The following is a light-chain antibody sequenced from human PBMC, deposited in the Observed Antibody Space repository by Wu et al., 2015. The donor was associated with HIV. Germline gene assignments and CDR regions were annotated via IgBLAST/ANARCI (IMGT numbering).Light chain of an antibody. CDR3: QQYNNWPRS. Sequence: EIVLTQSPGTLSLSPGIRVALSCRASQSVSSNLAWYQQKPGQAPRLLIYGASTRATGIPARFSGSGSGTEFTLTISSLQSEDFAVYYCQQYNNWPRSFGQGTKLEIK. V-gene: IGKV3-15*01. CDR2: GAS. CDR1: QSVSSN. J-gene: IGKJ2*04.